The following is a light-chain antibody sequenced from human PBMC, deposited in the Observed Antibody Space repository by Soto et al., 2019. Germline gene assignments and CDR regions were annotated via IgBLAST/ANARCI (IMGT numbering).Light chain of an antibody. CDR3: QQRSSWIT. V-gene: IGKV3-11*01. Sequence: IVLTQSPATLSLWPGETAILSCRASQSVSSYLSWYHQKPGQAPRLLIYDASSRAPGVPARFSGSGSGTDFTLTISSLEPEDFALYYCQQRSSWITFGQGTRLEI. CDR1: QSVSSY. CDR2: DAS. J-gene: IGKJ5*01.